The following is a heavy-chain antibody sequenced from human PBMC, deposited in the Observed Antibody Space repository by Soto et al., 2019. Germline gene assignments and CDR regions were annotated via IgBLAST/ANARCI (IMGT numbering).Heavy chain of an antibody. Sequence: EVQLVETGGGLIQPGGSLRLSCAASGFSISINYMSWVRQAPGKGLEWVSIIHSGGNTDYADSVKDRFTVSRDNSKNTVYLQMNSLRAEDTAIYYCASIAVAEGFDPWGQGTLVTVSS. J-gene: IGHJ5*02. CDR2: IHSGGNT. V-gene: IGHV3-53*02. CDR3: ASIAVAEGFDP. D-gene: IGHD6-19*01. CDR1: GFSISINY.